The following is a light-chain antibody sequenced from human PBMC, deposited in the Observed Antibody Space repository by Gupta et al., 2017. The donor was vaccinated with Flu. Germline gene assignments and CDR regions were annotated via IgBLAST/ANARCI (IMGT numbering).Light chain of an antibody. CDR3: QHYNNYPWT. Sequence: PSTRSASVGDRVTNSCRASQNISTWLAWYQQKPGKAPNLLIYKASTLESGVPSRFSGSGSGAEFILTISSLQPDDFATYYCQHYNNYPWTFGQGTKVEIK. V-gene: IGKV1-5*03. J-gene: IGKJ1*01. CDR1: QNISTW. CDR2: KAS.